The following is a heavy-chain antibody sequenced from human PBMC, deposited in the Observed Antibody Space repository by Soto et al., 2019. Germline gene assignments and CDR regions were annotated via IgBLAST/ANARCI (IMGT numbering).Heavy chain of an antibody. Sequence: ASVKVSCKASGYTFTSYDINWVRQATGQGLEWMGWMNPNSGNTGYAQKFQGRVTMTRNTSISTAYLQWSSLKASDTAMYYCARRGYGGNEGYFDHWGQGTLVTVSS. CDR1: GYTFTSYD. J-gene: IGHJ4*02. CDR3: ARRGYGGNEGYFDH. CDR2: MNPNSGNT. D-gene: IGHD2-15*01. V-gene: IGHV1-8*01.